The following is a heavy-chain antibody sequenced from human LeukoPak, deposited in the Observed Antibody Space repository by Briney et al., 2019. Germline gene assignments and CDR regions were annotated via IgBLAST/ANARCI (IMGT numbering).Heavy chain of an antibody. CDR2: ISYDGSNK. CDR3: ARGLVVVTATLIY. J-gene: IGHJ4*02. D-gene: IGHD2-21*02. V-gene: IGHV3-30*04. CDR1: GFTFSSYA. Sequence: GGSLRLSCAASGFTFSSYAMHWVRQAPGKGLEWVAVISYDGSNKYYADSVKGRFTISRDNSKNTLYLQMNSLRAEDTAVYYCARGLVVVTATLIYWGQGTLVTVSP.